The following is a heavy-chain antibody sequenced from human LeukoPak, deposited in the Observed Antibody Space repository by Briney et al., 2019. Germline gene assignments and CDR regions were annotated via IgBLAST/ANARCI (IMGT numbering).Heavy chain of an antibody. V-gene: IGHV1-18*01. Sequence: ASVKVSCKASGYTFTSYGISWVRQAPGQGLEWMGWISAYIGNTNYAQKLQGRVTMTTDTSTSTAYMELRSLRSDDTAVYYCARGSPGWTGYYGYYFDYWGQGTLVTVSS. CDR1: GYTFTSYG. J-gene: IGHJ4*02. CDR2: ISAYIGNT. D-gene: IGHD3/OR15-3a*01. CDR3: ARGSPGWTGYYGYYFDY.